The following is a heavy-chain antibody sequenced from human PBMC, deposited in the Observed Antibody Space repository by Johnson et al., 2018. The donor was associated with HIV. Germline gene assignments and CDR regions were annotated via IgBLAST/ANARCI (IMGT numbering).Heavy chain of an antibody. CDR2: ISYDESNK. V-gene: IGHV3-30-3*01. D-gene: IGHD2-15*01. CDR3: AIQRSGGKGGGAFDI. CDR1: GFTVSSIY. J-gene: IGHJ3*02. Sequence: QVQLVESGGGLVQPGGSLRLSCAASGFTVSSIYMSWVRQAPGKGLEWVAVISYDESNKYYADSVKGRFTISRDNSKNTLYLQMNSLRAEDTAVYYCAIQRSGGKGGGAFDIWGQGTMVTVSS.